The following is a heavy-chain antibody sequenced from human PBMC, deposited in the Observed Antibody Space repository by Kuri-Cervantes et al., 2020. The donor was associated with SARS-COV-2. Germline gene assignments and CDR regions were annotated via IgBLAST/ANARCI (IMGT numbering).Heavy chain of an antibody. J-gene: IGHJ6*03. CDR3: ARGPYCSRTSSRDCYSYYYMDV. Sequence: SEILSLTCDVSGYSIRSGYYWGWIRQPPGKGLEWIGSIYHSGSTYYNTSLKSRVTISVDTSKNQFSLKLSSVTAADTAFYYCARGPYCSRTSSRDCYSYYYMDVWGKGTTVTVSS. CDR1: GYSIRSGYY. CDR2: IYHSGST. V-gene: IGHV4-38-2*01. D-gene: IGHD2-2*01.